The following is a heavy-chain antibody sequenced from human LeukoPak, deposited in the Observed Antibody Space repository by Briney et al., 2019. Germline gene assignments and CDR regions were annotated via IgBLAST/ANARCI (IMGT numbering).Heavy chain of an antibody. D-gene: IGHD1-26*01. CDR3: ASSSGSYGGLDY. J-gene: IGHJ4*02. CDR1: GYSISSGYY. V-gene: IGHV4-38-2*02. CDR2: IYHSGST. Sequence: SETLSLTCTVSGYSISSGYYWGWIRQPPGKGLEWIGSIYHSGSTYYNPSLKSRVTMSVDTSKNQFSLKMSSVTAADTAVYYCASSSGSYGGLDYWGQGTLVTVSS.